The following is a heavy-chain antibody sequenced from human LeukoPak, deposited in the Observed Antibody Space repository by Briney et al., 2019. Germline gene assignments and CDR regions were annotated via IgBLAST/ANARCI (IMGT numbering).Heavy chain of an antibody. Sequence: GGSLRLSCAASGFTFSSYSMNWVRQAPGKGLEWVSSISSSSSYIYYADSVKGRFTISRDNAKNSLYLQMNSLRAEDTAVYYCASEGYVATITPFDYWGQGTLVTVSS. CDR3: ASEGYVATITPFDY. CDR2: ISSSSSYI. V-gene: IGHV3-21*01. CDR1: GFTFSSYS. D-gene: IGHD5-12*01. J-gene: IGHJ4*02.